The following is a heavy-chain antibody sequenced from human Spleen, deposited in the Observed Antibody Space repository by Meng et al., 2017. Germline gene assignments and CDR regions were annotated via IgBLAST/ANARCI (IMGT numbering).Heavy chain of an antibody. V-gene: IGHV4-59*08. D-gene: IGHD1-26*01. CDR1: GGSISSYY. J-gene: IGHJ4*02. CDR2: IYYSGST. Sequence: SETLSLTCTVSGGSISSYYWSWIRQPPGKGLEWIGYIYYSGSTNYNPSLKSRVTISVDTSKNQFSLKLSSVTAADTAVYYCARRVTEGVDYWGQGTLVTVSS. CDR3: ARRVTEGVDY.